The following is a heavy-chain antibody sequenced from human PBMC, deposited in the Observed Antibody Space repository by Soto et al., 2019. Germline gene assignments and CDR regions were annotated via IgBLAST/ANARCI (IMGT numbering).Heavy chain of an antibody. CDR2: ISAYNGDT. J-gene: IGHJ5*02. CDR1: GYPFTTHG. V-gene: IGHV1-18*04. CDR3: ARDREAARPGWFDP. D-gene: IGHD6-6*01. Sequence: QAQLVQSGAEVNKPGASVKVSCKASGYPFTTHGISWVRQAPGRGLEWMGWISAYNGDTKDAQKFQDRVTMTTDAFTSTAYLELRSLTSDDTAVYYCARDREAARPGWFDPWGQGTLVTVSS.